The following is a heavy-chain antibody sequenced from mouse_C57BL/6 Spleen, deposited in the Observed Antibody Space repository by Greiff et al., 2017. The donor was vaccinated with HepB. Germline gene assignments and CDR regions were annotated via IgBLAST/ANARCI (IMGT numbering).Heavy chain of an antibody. Sequence: VQLQQPGAELVKPGASVKLSCKASGYTFTSYWMHWVKQRPGQGLEWIGMIHPDSGSTNYNEKFKSKATLTVDKSSSTAYMQLSSLTSEDSAVYYCARRDYYGSSPYWGQGTTLTVSS. CDR1: GYTFTSYW. CDR3: ARRDYYGSSPY. J-gene: IGHJ2*01. CDR2: IHPDSGST. D-gene: IGHD1-1*01. V-gene: IGHV1-64*01.